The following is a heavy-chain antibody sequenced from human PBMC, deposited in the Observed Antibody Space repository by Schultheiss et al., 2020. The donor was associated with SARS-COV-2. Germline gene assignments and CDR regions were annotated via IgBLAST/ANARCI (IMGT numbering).Heavy chain of an antibody. V-gene: IGHV2-5*02. CDR3: ARCKGIAVAGKAGWFDP. CDR2: IYWDDDK. Sequence: SGPTLVKPTQTLTLTCTFSGFSLSTSGVGVGWIRQPPGKALEWLALIYWDDDKRYSPSLKSRLTITKDTSKNQVVLTMTNMDPVDTATYYCARCKGIAVAGKAGWFDPWGQGTLVTVSS. J-gene: IGHJ5*02. CDR1: GFSLSTSGVG. D-gene: IGHD6-19*01.